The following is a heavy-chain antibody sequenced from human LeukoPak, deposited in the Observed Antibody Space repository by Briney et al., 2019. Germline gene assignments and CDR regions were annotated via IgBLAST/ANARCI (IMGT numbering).Heavy chain of an antibody. V-gene: IGHV3-23*01. CDR1: GFTFSNFA. CDR3: AKDSWAANGIFDPFDI. CDR2: VGGGGES. D-gene: IGHD3-3*01. Sequence: PGGSLRLSCAASGFTFSNFAMNWVRQAPGKGLEWVSHVGGGGESFYTDSVKGRFTISRDNSRNTMSLQLNSPRPEDTAVYYCAKDSWAANGIFDPFDIWGQGTMVTVSS. J-gene: IGHJ3*02.